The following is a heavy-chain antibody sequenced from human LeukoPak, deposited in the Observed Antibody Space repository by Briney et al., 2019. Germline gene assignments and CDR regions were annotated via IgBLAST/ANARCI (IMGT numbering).Heavy chain of an antibody. Sequence: SETLSLTCTVSGGSISSYYWSWIRQPPGKGLEWIGYIYYSGSTNYNPSLKSRVTISVDTSKNQLSLKLSSVTAADTAVYYCARDVGATHYFDYWGQGTLVTVSS. CDR1: GGSISSYY. CDR2: IYYSGST. J-gene: IGHJ4*02. D-gene: IGHD1-26*01. V-gene: IGHV4-59*01. CDR3: ARDVGATHYFDY.